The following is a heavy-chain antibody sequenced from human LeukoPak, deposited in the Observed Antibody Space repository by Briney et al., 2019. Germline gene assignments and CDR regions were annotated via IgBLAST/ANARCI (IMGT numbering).Heavy chain of an antibody. CDR3: ARGLGAHSPDYDYVWGSYRYTGGFDY. V-gene: IGHV4-34*01. CDR2: INHSGST. D-gene: IGHD3-16*02. J-gene: IGHJ4*02. CDR1: GGSFSGYY. Sequence: SETLSLTCAVYGGSFSGYYWSWIRQPPGKGLEWIGEINHSGSTNYNPSLKSRLTISVDTSKNQFSLKLSSVTAADTAVYYCARGLGAHSPDYDYVWGSYRYTGGFDYWGQGTLVTVSS.